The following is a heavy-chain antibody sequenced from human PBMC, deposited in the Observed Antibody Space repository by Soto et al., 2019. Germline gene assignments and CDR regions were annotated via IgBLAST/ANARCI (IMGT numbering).Heavy chain of an antibody. D-gene: IGHD3-3*01. V-gene: IGHV3-48*03. CDR1: GFTFRSYE. Sequence: EVQLVESGGGLVQPGGSLTLSCAASGFTFRSYEMHWVRQPLGKGLQLISYISADGSGTYYADSVRGRFTISRDNARNSLSLKMNSLRGDDTAIYYCVRDLHEPLPADVLRVTKWGQGAQVTVSS. J-gene: IGHJ4*02. CDR2: ISADGSGT. CDR3: VRDLHEPLPADVLRVTK.